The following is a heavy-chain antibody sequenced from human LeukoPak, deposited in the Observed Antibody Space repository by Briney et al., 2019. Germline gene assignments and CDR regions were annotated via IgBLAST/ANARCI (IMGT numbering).Heavy chain of an antibody. CDR1: GFIFGDYN. J-gene: IGHJ4*02. CDR2: MSSTSTTI. V-gene: IGHV3-48*01. D-gene: IGHD2-2*01. Sequence: GGSLRLSCAAAGFIFGDYNMNWVRQVPGKGMEWISYMSSTSTTIFYADSVKGRFTISRDNAKNSLYLQMNSLRAEDTAVYFCARVGNTGDAVIIPAAMGFDNWGQGTVVTVSS. CDR3: ARVGNTGDAVIIPAAMGFDN.